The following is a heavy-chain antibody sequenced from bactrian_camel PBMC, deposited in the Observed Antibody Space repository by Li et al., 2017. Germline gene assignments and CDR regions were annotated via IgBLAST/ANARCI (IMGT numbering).Heavy chain of an antibody. V-gene: IGHV3S55*01. CDR2: IDSERRT. CDR1: GYTHGRAC. J-gene: IGHJ4*01. CDR3: AAYIRPCAVNPATVGD. D-gene: IGHD5*01. Sequence: HVQLVESGGGSVQAGGSLRLSCAASGYTHGRACIGWFRRAPGKEREGVASIDSERRTLYADSVKGQFTISRDNAKNTLYLQMNNLRPEDTAMYYCAAYIRPCAVNPATVGDWGQGTQVTVS.